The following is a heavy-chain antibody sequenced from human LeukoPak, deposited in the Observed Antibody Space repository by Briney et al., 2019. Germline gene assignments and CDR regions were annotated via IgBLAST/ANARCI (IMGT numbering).Heavy chain of an antibody. V-gene: IGHV4-39*07. Sequence: SETLSLTCTVSGGSISSSSYYWGWIRQPPGKGLERIGSIYYSGSTYYNPSLKSRVTISVDTSKNQFSLKLSSVTAADTAVYYCARDGVGYSSSSGLDYWGQGTLVTVSS. J-gene: IGHJ4*02. CDR3: ARDGVGYSSSSGLDY. D-gene: IGHD6-6*01. CDR1: GGSISSSSYY. CDR2: IYYSGST.